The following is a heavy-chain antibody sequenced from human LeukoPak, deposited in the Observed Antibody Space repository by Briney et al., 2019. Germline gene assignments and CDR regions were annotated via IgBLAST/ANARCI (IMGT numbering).Heavy chain of an antibody. D-gene: IGHD3-16*01. CDR3: ARDRLGGYFDY. V-gene: IGHV3-33*01. CDR2: IWYDGSNK. CDR1: GFTLSSYG. Sequence: GRSLRLSCAASGFTLSSYGMHWVRQAPGKGLEWVAVIWYDGSNKYYADSVKGRFTISRDNSKNTLYLQMNSLRAEDTAVYYCARDRLGGYFDYWGQGPLVTVSS. J-gene: IGHJ4*02.